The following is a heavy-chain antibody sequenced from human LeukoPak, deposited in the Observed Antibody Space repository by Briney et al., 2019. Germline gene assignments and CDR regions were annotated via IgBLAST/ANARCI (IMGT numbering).Heavy chain of an antibody. CDR1: GFTFSRNA. CDR2: ITGSGTTT. D-gene: IGHD4-17*01. J-gene: IGHJ4*02. CDR3: ANIATVTPGH. Sequence: GGSLRLSCAASGFTFSRNAMTWVRQAPGKGLEWVSSITGSGTTTYYADSVKGRFTISRDNSNNTLSLQMNSLRPEDTAVYYCANIATVTPGHWGQGTLVIVSS. V-gene: IGHV3-23*01.